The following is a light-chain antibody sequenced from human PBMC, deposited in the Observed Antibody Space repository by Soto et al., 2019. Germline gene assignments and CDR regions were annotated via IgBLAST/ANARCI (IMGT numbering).Light chain of an antibody. Sequence: MTQSPSSLSVSPGERATLSCRASQSVRSYVAWYQQKPGQAPRLLMYGASTRATGVPTRFSGSGSGTVFTLTISSLQSEDFAVYFCQHYNNWPPQFTFGGGTKVEIK. CDR3: QHYNNWPPQFT. J-gene: IGKJ4*01. V-gene: IGKV3-15*01. CDR2: GAS. CDR1: QSVRSY.